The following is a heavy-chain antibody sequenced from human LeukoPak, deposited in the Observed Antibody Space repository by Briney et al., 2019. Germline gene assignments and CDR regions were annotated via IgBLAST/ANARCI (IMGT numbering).Heavy chain of an antibody. CDR3: AKDPRGDFDY. J-gene: IGHJ4*02. CDR2: IRSDGSNH. V-gene: IGHV3-30*02. CDR1: GFTFSDND. Sequence: GGSLRLSCAASGFTFSDNDMHWVRQAPGKGLEWVAFIRSDGSNHYYTDSVKGRFTISRDNSKNTLYLQMNTLRAEDTAVYYCAKDPRGDFDYWGQGTLVTVSS.